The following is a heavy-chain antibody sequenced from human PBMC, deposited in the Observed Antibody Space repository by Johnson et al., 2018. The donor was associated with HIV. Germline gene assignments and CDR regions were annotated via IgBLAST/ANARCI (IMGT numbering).Heavy chain of an antibody. CDR1: GITFSDYA. V-gene: IGHV3-30-3*01. CDR3: AREELEPDVFDI. CDR2: ISYDGSNK. D-gene: IGHD1-1*01. Sequence: QVQLVESGGGLIKPGGSLRLSCAASGITFSDYAMHWVRQAPGKGLEWVAVISYDGSNKYYADSVKGRFTISRDNSKNTLYLQMNSLRAEDTAVYYCAREELEPDVFDIWGQGTMVTVSS. J-gene: IGHJ3*02.